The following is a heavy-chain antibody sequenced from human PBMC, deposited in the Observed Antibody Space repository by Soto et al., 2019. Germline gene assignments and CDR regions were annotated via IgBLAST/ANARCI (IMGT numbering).Heavy chain of an antibody. CDR2: IKQDGSEK. CDR1: GFTFSSYW. J-gene: IGHJ6*03. V-gene: IGHV3-7*01. Sequence: GGSLRLSCAASGFTFSSYWMSWVRQAPGKGLEWVANIKQDGSEKYYVDSVKGRFTISRDNAKNSLYLQMNSLRAEDAAVYYCAGDISSSGGSCFIYYYYYYMDVWGKGTTVTVSS. CDR3: AGDISSSGGSCFIYYYYYYMDV. D-gene: IGHD2-15*01.